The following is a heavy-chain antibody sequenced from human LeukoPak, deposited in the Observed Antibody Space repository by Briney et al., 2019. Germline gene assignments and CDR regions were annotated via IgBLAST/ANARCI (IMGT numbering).Heavy chain of an antibody. CDR3: ARASYSHAFDI. CDR2: IYSGGST. Sequence: PGGSLRLSCAASGFTVSSTYMSWVRQAPGKGLEWVSVIYSGGSTYYADSMKGRFIISRDNSKNTLYLQLNSLRAEDTAVYYCARASYSHAFDIWGQGTMVTVSS. CDR1: GFTVSSTY. D-gene: IGHD1-26*01. J-gene: IGHJ3*02. V-gene: IGHV3-66*02.